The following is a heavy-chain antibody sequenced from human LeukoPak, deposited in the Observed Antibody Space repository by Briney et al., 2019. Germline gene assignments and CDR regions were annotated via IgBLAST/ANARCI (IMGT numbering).Heavy chain of an antibody. D-gene: IGHD5-12*01. CDR2: IYTSGST. CDR3: ARLGGYDY. V-gene: IGHV4-61*02. Sequence: PSQTLSLTCTVSGGSISSGSYYWTWIRQPARKGLEWIGRIYTSGSTIYNPSLKSRVTISVDTSKNQFSLKLSSVTAADTAVYYCARLGGYDYWGQGTLVTVSS. J-gene: IGHJ4*02. CDR1: GGSISSGSYY.